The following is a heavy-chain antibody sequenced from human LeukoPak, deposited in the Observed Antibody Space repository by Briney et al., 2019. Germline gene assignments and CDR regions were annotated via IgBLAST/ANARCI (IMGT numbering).Heavy chain of an antibody. CDR3: AKESYGSSWYYFDY. CDR2: ISWDGGST. Sequence: GGSLRLSCAASGFTFDDYTMHWVRQAPGKGQEWVSLISWDGGSTYYADSVKGRFTISRDNSKNSLYLQMNSLRTEDTALYYCAKESYGSSWYYFDYWGQGTLVTVSS. CDR1: GFTFDDYT. D-gene: IGHD6-13*01. V-gene: IGHV3-43*01. J-gene: IGHJ4*02.